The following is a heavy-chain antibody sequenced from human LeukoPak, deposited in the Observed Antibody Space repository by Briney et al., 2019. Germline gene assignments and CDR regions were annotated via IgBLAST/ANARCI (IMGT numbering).Heavy chain of an antibody. V-gene: IGHV3-30*04. CDR3: ARDPTYYDILTGEL. J-gene: IGHJ4*02. Sequence: GGSLRLSCAASGFTFSSYAMHWVRQAPGKGLEWVSVISYDGSNKYYADSVKGRFTISRDNSKNTLYLQMNSLRAEDTVVYYCARDPTYYDILTGELWGQGTLVTVSS. CDR2: ISYDGSNK. CDR1: GFTFSSYA. D-gene: IGHD3-9*01.